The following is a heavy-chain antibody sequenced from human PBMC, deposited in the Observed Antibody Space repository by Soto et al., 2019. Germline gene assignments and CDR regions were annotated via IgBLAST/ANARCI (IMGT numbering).Heavy chain of an antibody. CDR3: ARSRGSGLTNQPSRIRYYYYGMDV. V-gene: IGHV4-30-4*01. D-gene: IGHD3-22*01. Sequence: PSETLSLTCTVSGGSISSYYLSWIRQPPGKGLEWIGYIYYSGSTYYNPSLKSRVTISVDTSKNQFSLKLSSVTAADTAVYYCARSRGSGLTNQPSRIRYYYYGMDVWGQGTTVTVSS. J-gene: IGHJ6*02. CDR2: IYYSGST. CDR1: GGSISSYY.